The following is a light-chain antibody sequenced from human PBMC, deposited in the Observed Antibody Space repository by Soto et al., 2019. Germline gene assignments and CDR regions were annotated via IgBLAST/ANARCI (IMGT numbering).Light chain of an antibody. CDR1: QSVASY. J-gene: IGKJ1*01. Sequence: EIVMTQSPATLSVPQGERATLSCRASQSVASYLAWYQHKPGQGPRLLIYGASTRATGIPARFSGSGSGTEFTHTISSLQSEDFAVYYCQHGHNWPPWTFGQGTKVEIK. V-gene: IGKV3-15*01. CDR2: GAS. CDR3: QHGHNWPPWT.